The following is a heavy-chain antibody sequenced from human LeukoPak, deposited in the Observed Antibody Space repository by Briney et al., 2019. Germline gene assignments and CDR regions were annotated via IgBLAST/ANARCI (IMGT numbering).Heavy chain of an antibody. CDR3: ARYSPADAFDI. CDR1: GNFISRGDNY. J-gene: IGHJ3*02. V-gene: IGHV4-61*02. CDR2: IYTSGST. D-gene: IGHD2-15*01. Sequence: SQTLPLTCTVSGNFISRGDNYWSWIRQPAGKALEWIGRIYTSGSTNYNPSLKSRVTISVDTSKTQFSLKLSSVTAGDTAVYYCARYSPADAFDIWGQGTMVTVSS.